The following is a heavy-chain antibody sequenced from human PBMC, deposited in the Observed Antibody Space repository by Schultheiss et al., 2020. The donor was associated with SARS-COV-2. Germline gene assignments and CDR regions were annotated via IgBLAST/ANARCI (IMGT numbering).Heavy chain of an antibody. Sequence: ASVKVSCKGSGYTFTGYHMHWVRQAPGQGLEWMGWINPNSGGTDYAQKFQGRVTMTRNTSISTAYMELSSLRSEDTAVYYCAKDWGAHSSGWYQVFDYWGQGTLVTVSS. D-gene: IGHD6-19*01. CDR2: INPNSGGT. CDR3: AKDWGAHSSGWYQVFDY. CDR1: GYTFTGYH. J-gene: IGHJ4*02. V-gene: IGHV1-2*02.